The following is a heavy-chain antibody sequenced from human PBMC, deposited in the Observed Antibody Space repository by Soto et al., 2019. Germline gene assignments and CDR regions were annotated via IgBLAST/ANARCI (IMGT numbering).Heavy chain of an antibody. CDR1: GFTFSSYS. V-gene: IGHV3-74*01. CDR3: ARSSSWYYFDC. CDR2: INSDGSTT. D-gene: IGHD6-13*01. J-gene: IGHJ4*02. Sequence: EVQLVESGGGLVQPGGSLRLSCAASGFTFSSYSMHWVRQAPGKGLVWVSRINSDGSTTTYADSVKGRFTISRDNAKKTLYLQMNSLRAEDTAVYYCARSSSWYYFDCWGQGTLVTVSS.